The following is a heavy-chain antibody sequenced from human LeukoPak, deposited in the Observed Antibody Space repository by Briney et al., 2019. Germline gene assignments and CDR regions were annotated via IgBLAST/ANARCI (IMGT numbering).Heavy chain of an antibody. CDR3: ARDLNYDSAY. J-gene: IGHJ4*02. CDR2: ISGSGGST. Sequence: PGGSLRLSCAASRFTFSSHAMSWVRQAPGKGLDWVSGISGSGGSTNYADSVKGRFTISRDNSKNTVYLQMNSLRAEDTAVYYCARDLNYDSAYWGQGTLVTVSS. CDR1: RFTFSSHA. V-gene: IGHV3-23*01. D-gene: IGHD3-22*01.